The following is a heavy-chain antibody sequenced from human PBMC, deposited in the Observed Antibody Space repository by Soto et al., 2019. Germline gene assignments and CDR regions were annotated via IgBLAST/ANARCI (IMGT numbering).Heavy chain of an antibody. V-gene: IGHV4-59*01. Sequence: SETLSLTCSVSGVSMSSSLWSWIRQPPGKGLEWLGYNSGTAHYNPSLKSRVTISLDTSKNQFSLNLSSVTAADTALYFCARWIVGGSPDYWGQGIPVTVSS. J-gene: IGHJ4*02. CDR2: NSGTA. D-gene: IGHD1-26*01. CDR1: GVSMSSSL. CDR3: ARWIVGGSPDY.